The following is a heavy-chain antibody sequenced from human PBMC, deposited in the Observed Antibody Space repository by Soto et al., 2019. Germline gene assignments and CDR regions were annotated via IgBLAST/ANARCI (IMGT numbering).Heavy chain of an antibody. CDR1: GFTFSNHW. CDR3: ARDPGISSGWYYFDY. Sequence: GGSLRLSCAASGFTFSNHWMTWVRQAPGKGLEWVASVKQDGSEIYYGDSVKGRFTIPRDNAKNSLFLQLNSLRAEDTAMYYCARDPGISSGWYYFDYWGQGTLVTVSS. D-gene: IGHD6-19*01. J-gene: IGHJ4*02. CDR2: VKQDGSEI. V-gene: IGHV3-7*05.